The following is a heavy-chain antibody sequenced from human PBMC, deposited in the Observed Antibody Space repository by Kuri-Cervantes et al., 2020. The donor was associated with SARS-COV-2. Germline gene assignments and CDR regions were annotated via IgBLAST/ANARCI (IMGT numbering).Heavy chain of an antibody. CDR2: IYYSGST. V-gene: IGHV4-59*08. Sequence: SETLSLTCTVSGGSISSYYWSWIRQPPGKGLEWIGYIYYSGSTNYNPSLKSRVTISVDTSKNQFSLKLSSVTAADTAVYYCARHGAVVGGYYYPMDVWGQGTTVTVS. CDR1: GGSISSYY. D-gene: IGHD6-19*01. J-gene: IGHJ6*02. CDR3: ARHGAVVGGYYYPMDV.